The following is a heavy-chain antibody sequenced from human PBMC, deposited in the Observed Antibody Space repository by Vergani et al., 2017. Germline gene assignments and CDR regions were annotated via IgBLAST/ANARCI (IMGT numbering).Heavy chain of an antibody. D-gene: IGHD6-19*01. V-gene: IGHV5-51*01. Sequence: EVQLVQSGAEVKKPGESLKISCKGSGYSFTSYWIGWVRQMPGKGLEWMGIIYPGDSDTRYSPSFQGQVTISAVKSISTAYLQWCSLKASDTAKYYCARLGSSGWYLEGAEYWGQGTLVTVAS. CDR3: ARLGSSGWYLEGAEY. J-gene: IGHJ4*02. CDR2: IYPGDSDT. CDR1: GYSFTSYW.